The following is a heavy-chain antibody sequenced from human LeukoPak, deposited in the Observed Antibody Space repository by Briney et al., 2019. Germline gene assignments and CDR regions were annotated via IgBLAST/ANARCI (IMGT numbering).Heavy chain of an antibody. J-gene: IGHJ4*02. V-gene: IGHV4-61*05. Sequence: SETLSLTCTVSGGSISGSSYYWGWIRQPPGKGLEWIGYIYYSGSTNYNPSLKSRVTISVDTSKNQFSLKLSSVTAADTAVYYCARGGITPFDYWGQGTLVTVSS. CDR1: GGSISGSSYY. CDR3: ARGGITPFDY. D-gene: IGHD6-13*01. CDR2: IYYSGST.